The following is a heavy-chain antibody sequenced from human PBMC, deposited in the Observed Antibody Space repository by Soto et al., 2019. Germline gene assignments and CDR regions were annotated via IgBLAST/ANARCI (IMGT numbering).Heavy chain of an antibody. CDR2: INHSGST. J-gene: IGHJ4*02. D-gene: IGHD3-10*01. Sequence: QVQLQQWGAGLLKPSETLSLTCAVYGGSFSGYYWTWIRQPPGKGLEWIGEINHSGSTNYNPSRKSRVTISVDTSKNQCSLKLGSLTAADTAVYYCAGGYGRSFDYWGQGTLVTVSS. CDR1: GGSFSGYY. V-gene: IGHV4-34*01. CDR3: AGGYGRSFDY.